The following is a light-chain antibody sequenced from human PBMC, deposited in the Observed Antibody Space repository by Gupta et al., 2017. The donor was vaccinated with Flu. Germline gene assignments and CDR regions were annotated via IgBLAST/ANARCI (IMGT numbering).Light chain of an antibody. V-gene: IGKV2-30*01. CDR3: RQGAHWPWA. CDR1: QGLVYSDGNTY. CDR2: QVS. Sequence: DVVMTQSPLSLPVTLGQPASISCRSSQGLVYSDGNTYLHWFQQRPGQSPRRLIYQVSYRDSGVPDRCGGSGSGTDFTLKISRVEAEDVGIYFCRQGAHWPWAFGQGTTVEIK. J-gene: IGKJ1*01.